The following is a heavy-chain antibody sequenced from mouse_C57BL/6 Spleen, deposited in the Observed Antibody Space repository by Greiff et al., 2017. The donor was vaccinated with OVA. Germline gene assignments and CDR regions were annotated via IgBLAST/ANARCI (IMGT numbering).Heavy chain of an antibody. V-gene: IGHV1-4*01. J-gene: IGHJ2*01. CDR2: INPSSGYT. Sequence: QVQLQQSEAELARPGASVKMSCKASGYTFTSYTMHWVKQRPGQGLEWIGYINPSSGYTKYNQKFKDKATLTADKSSSTAYMQLSSLTSEDSAVYYCARWDDGYYEDYWGQGTTLTVSS. CDR1: GYTFTSYT. D-gene: IGHD2-3*01. CDR3: ARWDDGYYEDY.